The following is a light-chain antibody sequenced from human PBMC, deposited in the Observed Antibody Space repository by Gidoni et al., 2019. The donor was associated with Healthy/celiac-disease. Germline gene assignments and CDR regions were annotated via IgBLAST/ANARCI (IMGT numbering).Light chain of an antibody. Sequence: VLTQSPGTLSLSPGERATLSCRASQSVSSSYLAWYQQKPGQAPRLLIYGASSRATGIPDRFSGSGSGTDFTLTISRLEPEDFAVYYCQQSLTFGQGTKVEIK. CDR3: QQSLT. CDR2: GAS. V-gene: IGKV3-20*01. J-gene: IGKJ1*01. CDR1: QSVSSSY.